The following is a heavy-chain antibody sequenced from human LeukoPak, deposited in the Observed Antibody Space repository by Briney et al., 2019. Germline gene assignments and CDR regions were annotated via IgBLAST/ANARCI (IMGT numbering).Heavy chain of an antibody. Sequence: SETLSLTCTVSGGSISSYYWSWIRQPPGKGLEWIGYIYTSGSTNYNPSLKSRVTISVDTSKNQFSLKLSSVAAVDTAVYYCARLGLRRYDAFDIWGQGTMVTVSS. CDR2: IYTSGST. CDR3: ARLGLRRYDAFDI. J-gene: IGHJ3*02. CDR1: GGSISSYY. D-gene: IGHD4-17*01. V-gene: IGHV4-4*09.